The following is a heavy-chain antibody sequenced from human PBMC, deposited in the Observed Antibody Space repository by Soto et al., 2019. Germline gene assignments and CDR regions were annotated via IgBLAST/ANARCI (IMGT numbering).Heavy chain of an antibody. CDR3: ARDYPTTEYYYYYYGMDV. Sequence: TSVKVSCEACGDSYTSYGISWVRQAPEQGLEWMGWISAYNGNTNYAQKLQGRVTMTTDTSTSTAYMELRSLRSDDTAVYYCARDYPTTEYYYYYYGMDVWGQGTTVTVSS. CDR2: ISAYNGNT. J-gene: IGHJ6*02. CDR1: GDSYTSYG. V-gene: IGHV1-18*01. D-gene: IGHD1-7*01.